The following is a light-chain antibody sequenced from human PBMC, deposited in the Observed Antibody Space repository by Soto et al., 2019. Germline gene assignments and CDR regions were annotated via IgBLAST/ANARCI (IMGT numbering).Light chain of an antibody. CDR3: QQFQAFST. V-gene: IGKV1-5*03. J-gene: IGKJ1*01. CDR2: KTS. Sequence: DIQMTQSPSTLSASVGDRVTITCRASQSVNRWLAWHQQKPGGAPKLLISKTSVLENGVPSRFSGSGFGTEFTLTISSLQPEDFATYYCQQFQAFSTFGPGTKVDIK. CDR1: QSVNRW.